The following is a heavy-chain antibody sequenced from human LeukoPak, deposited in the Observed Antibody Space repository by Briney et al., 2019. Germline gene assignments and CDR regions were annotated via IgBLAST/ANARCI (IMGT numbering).Heavy chain of an antibody. V-gene: IGHV4-30-4*01. CDR3: ARGESAEDYFDY. J-gene: IGHJ4*02. CDR2: IYYSGST. CDR1: GGSISSGDYY. Sequence: SETLSLTCTVSGGSISSGDYYWSWIRQPPGKGLEWVGYIYYSGSTYYNPSLKSRVTISVDPSKNQFSLKLSSVTAADTAVYYCARGESAEDYFDYWGQGTLVTVSS.